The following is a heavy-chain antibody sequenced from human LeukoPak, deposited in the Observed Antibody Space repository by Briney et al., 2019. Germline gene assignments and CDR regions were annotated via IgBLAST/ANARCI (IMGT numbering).Heavy chain of an antibody. J-gene: IGHJ4*02. CDR3: ARELIVVVPAATLDRYFDY. Sequence: PGGSLRLSCAASGFTFSSYSMNWVRQAPGKGLEWVSYISSSSSTIYYADSVKGRFTISRDNAKNSLYLQMNSLRAEDTAVYYCARELIVVVPAATLDRYFDYWGQGTLVTVSS. V-gene: IGHV3-48*01. D-gene: IGHD2-2*01. CDR2: ISSSSSTI. CDR1: GFTFSSYS.